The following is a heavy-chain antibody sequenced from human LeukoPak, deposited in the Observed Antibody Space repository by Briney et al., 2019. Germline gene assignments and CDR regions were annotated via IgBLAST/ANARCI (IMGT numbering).Heavy chain of an antibody. CDR3: ATRFGSSWAFDY. V-gene: IGHV1-24*01. CDR2: FDPEDGET. CDR1: GYTLTELS. Sequence: ASVKVSCKVSGYTLTELSMHWVRQAPGKGLEWMGGFDPEDGETIYAQKFQGRVTMTEDTSTDTAYMELSSLRSEDTAVYYCATRFGSSWAFDYWGQGTLVTVSS. D-gene: IGHD6-13*01. J-gene: IGHJ4*02.